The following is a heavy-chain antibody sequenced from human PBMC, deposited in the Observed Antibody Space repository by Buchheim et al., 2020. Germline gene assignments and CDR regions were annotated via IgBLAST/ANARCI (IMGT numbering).Heavy chain of an antibody. CDR3: ARGSRDIPHDGVVIGAASPWGRRDNMDV. V-gene: IGHV3-33*01. CDR1: GFTFSSYG. J-gene: IGHJ6*03. D-gene: IGHD3-3*01. Sequence: QVQLVESGGGVVQPGRSLRLSCAASGFTFSSYGMHWVRQAPGKGLEWVAVIWYGGSNKYYADSVKGRFTISRDNSKNTLYLQMNSLRAEDTAVYYCARGSRDIPHDGVVIGAASPWGRRDNMDVWGKGTT. CDR2: IWYGGSNK.